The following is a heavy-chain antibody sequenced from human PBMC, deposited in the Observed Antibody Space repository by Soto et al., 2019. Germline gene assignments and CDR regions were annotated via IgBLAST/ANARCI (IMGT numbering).Heavy chain of an antibody. CDR1: GFTFSSYA. V-gene: IGHV3-30-3*01. D-gene: IGHD3-10*01. Sequence: QVQLVESGGGVVQPGRSLRLSCAASGFTFSSYAMHWVRQAPGKGLEWVAVISYDGSNKYYADSVKGRFTISRDNSKNTLYLQMNSLRAEDTAVYYCAREMAGTGTRTFDYWGQGTLVTVSS. J-gene: IGHJ4*02. CDR3: AREMAGTGTRTFDY. CDR2: ISYDGSNK.